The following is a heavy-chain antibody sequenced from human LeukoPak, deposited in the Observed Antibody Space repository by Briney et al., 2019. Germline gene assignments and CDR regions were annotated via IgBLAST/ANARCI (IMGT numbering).Heavy chain of an antibody. V-gene: IGHV1-69*13. Sequence: GASVKVSCKASGYTFTSYYMHWVRQAPGQGLEWMGGIIPIFGTANYAQKFQGRVTITADESTSTAYMELSSLRSEDTAVYYCATAAGTRTTKFDYWGQGTLVTVSS. CDR3: ATAAGTRTTKFDY. J-gene: IGHJ4*02. CDR1: GYTFTSYY. D-gene: IGHD6-13*01. CDR2: IIPIFGTA.